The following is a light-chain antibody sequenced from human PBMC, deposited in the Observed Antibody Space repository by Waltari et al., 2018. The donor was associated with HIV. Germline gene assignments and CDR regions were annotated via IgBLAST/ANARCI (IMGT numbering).Light chain of an antibody. CDR3: CSYAGTYTFVV. J-gene: IGLJ2*01. V-gene: IGLV2-11*01. Sequence: QSALTQPRSLSGSPGQSVPISCTGTSSYVGSYNYFSWYQHHPGKAPHLILYEVSERPSGVPDRFSGSKSGNTASLTISGLQAEDEADYYCCSYAGTYTFVVFGGGTKLTVL. CDR2: EVS. CDR1: SSYVGSYNY.